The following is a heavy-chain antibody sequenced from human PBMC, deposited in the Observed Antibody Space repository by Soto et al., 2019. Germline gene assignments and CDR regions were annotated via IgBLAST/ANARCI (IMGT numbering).Heavy chain of an antibody. D-gene: IGHD3-9*01. CDR3: ARDADILTGSDAFDI. CDR2: ISSSNSYT. CDR1: GFTFSDYY. V-gene: IGHV3-11*05. J-gene: IGHJ3*02. Sequence: QVQLVESGGGLVKPGGSLRLSCAASGFTFSDYYMSWIRQAPGKGLKWVSYISSSNSYTNYADSVKGRFTISRDNAKNSLYLQMNSLRAEDTAVYYCARDADILTGSDAFDIWGQGTMVTVSS.